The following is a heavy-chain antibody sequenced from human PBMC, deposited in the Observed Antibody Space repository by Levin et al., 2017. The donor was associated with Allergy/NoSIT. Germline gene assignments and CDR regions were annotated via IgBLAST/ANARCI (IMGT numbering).Heavy chain of an antibody. CDR3: AKDPWGYSYGHQNWFDP. J-gene: IGHJ5*02. CDR1: GFTFSSYA. CDR2: ISGSGGST. D-gene: IGHD5-18*01. V-gene: IGHV3-23*01. Sequence: PGGSLRLSCAASGFTFSSYAMSWVRQAPGKGLEWVSAISGSGGSTYYADSVKGRFTISRDNSKNTLYLQMNSLRAEDTAVYYCAKDPWGYSYGHQNWFDPWGQGTLVTVSS.